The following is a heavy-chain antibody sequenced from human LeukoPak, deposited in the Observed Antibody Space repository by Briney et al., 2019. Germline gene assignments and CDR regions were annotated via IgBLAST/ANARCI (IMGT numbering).Heavy chain of an antibody. CDR2: IRGSGGST. V-gene: IGHV3-23*01. CDR3: AKDYHDSSGYSYYYYYMDV. J-gene: IGHJ6*03. D-gene: IGHD3-22*01. CDR1: GFTFSSYA. Sequence: GGSLRLSCAASGFTFSSYAMSWVRQAPGKGLEWVSAIRGSGGSTYYADSVKGRFTISRDNSKNTLYLQMNSLRAEDTAVYYCAKDYHDSSGYSYYYYYMDVWGKGTTVTVSS.